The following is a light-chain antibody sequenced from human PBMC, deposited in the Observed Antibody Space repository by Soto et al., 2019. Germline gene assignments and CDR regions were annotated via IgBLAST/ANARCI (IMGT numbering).Light chain of an antibody. CDR2: GNI. CDR1: SSNIGADYD. J-gene: IGLJ1*01. Sequence: QSVLTQPPSVSGAPGQRVTISCTGSSSNIGADYDVHWYQQRPGTAPKLLIFGNINRPSGVPDRFSGSKSGTSASLAITGLQAEDEGDYYCQSYDSTRSARYVFSTGTKVTVL. CDR3: QSYDSTRSARYV. V-gene: IGLV1-40*01.